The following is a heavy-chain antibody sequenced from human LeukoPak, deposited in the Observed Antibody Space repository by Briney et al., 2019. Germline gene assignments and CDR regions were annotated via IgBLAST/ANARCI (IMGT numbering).Heavy chain of an antibody. CDR2: IYYSGST. CDR3: AAGGGYPQGFYYFDY. D-gene: IGHD5-12*01. CDR1: GGSFSGYY. V-gene: IGHV4-34*01. Sequence: PSETLSLTCAVYGGSFSGYYWSWIRQPPGKGLEWIGSIYYSGSTYYNPSLKSRVTISVDTSKKQFSLKLSSVTAADTAVYYCAAGGGYPQGFYYFDYWGQGTLVTVSS. J-gene: IGHJ4*02.